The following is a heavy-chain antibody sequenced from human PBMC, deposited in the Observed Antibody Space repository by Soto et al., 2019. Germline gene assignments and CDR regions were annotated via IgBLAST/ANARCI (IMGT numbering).Heavy chain of an antibody. CDR1: GFIFDSDW. V-gene: IGHV3-74*01. J-gene: IGHJ5*02. CDR2: INTDGSGT. D-gene: IGHD3-10*01. Sequence: SGGSLRLSCAASGFIFDSDWMHWVRQAPGQGLVWVSRINTDGSGTSYADSVKGRFTISRDNAKNMVYLQMNSLRVEDTAVYYCTRDLITMVRGVIISNWFDPWGQGTLVTVSS. CDR3: TRDLITMVRGVIISNWFDP.